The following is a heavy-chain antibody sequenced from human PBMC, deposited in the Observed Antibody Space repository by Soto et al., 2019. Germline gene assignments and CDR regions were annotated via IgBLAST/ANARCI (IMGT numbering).Heavy chain of an antibody. V-gene: IGHV4-39*01. CDR3: ARHPNGGWLAY. J-gene: IGHJ4*02. D-gene: IGHD6-19*01. CDR1: GGYISGSSSYY. Sequence: QLKMQESGPGLVKPSETLSLTCSVSGGYISGSSSYYWAWIRQPPGKGLEWIGSVYYSGNTYYVPSLKSXXTXFXXTPNHQCSLKLRSVTAADPAVYYFARHPNGGWLAYWGQGSLVTVSP. CDR2: VYYSGNT.